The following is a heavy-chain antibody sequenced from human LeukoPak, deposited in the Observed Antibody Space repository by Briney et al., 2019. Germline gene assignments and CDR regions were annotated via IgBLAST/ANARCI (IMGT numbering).Heavy chain of an antibody. CDR2: ISGSGGST. Sequence: GGSLRLSCAASGFTFNIYGMSWVRQAPGKGLEWVSAISGSGGSTYYADSVKGRFTISRDNSKNTLYLQMNSLRAEDTALYYCARGRGYSYGFFDSWGQGTLVTVSS. D-gene: IGHD5-18*01. CDR1: GFTFNIYG. CDR3: ARGRGYSYGFFDS. J-gene: IGHJ4*02. V-gene: IGHV3-23*01.